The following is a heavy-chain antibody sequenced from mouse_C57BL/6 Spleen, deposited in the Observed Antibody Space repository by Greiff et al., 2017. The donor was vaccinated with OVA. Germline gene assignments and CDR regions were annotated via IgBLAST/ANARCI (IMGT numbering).Heavy chain of an antibody. D-gene: IGHD2-2*01. CDR3: ARIYYGYDKDYAMDY. Sequence: QVQLQQPGTELVKPGASVKLSCKASGYTFTSYWMHWVKQRPGQGLEWIGNINPSNGGTNYNEKFKSKATLTVDKSSSTAYMKLSSLTSEDSAVYYCARIYYGYDKDYAMDYWGQGTSVTVSS. CDR2: INPSNGGT. J-gene: IGHJ4*01. V-gene: IGHV1-53*01. CDR1: GYTFTSYW.